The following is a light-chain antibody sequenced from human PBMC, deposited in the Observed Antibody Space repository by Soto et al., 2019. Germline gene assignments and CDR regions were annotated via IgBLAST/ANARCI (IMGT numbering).Light chain of an antibody. CDR2: AAS. V-gene: IGKV1-39*01. CDR3: QQSYSNPWT. Sequence: DIQMTQSPSSLSASVGDRVTITCRASQSISSYLNWYQQKPGKAPKLLIYAASSLQSGVPSRFSGSGSATDFTLTISSLQPEDFATYYCQQSYSNPWTFGQGTKVEIK. J-gene: IGKJ1*01. CDR1: QSISSY.